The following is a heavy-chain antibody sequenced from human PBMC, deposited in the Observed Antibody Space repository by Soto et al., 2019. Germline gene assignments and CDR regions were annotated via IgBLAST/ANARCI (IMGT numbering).Heavy chain of an antibody. Sequence: TLSITFTVSGCSISSGYCYWSWIIHPPGKGLECIGNIYYSGNTYYNPSLKSRLIISIDTSKNQFSLKVGSVTAADTAVYYCARDSLNYYDSSALALDWGQGTLVTVS. D-gene: IGHD3-22*01. V-gene: IGHV4-30-4*01. CDR2: IYYSGNT. J-gene: IGHJ4*02. CDR1: GCSISSGYCY. CDR3: ARDSLNYYDSSALALD.